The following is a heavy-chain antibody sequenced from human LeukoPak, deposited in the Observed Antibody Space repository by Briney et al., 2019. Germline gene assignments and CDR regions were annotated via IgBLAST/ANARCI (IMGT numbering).Heavy chain of an antibody. V-gene: IGHV1-46*01. CDR2: INPSGGST. Sequence: GASVKVSCKASGYSFTSYYMHWVRQAPGQGLEWMGIINPSGGSTSYAQKFQGRVTMTRDMSTSTVYMELSSLRSDDTAVYYCARSPAGMKVRGVYYFDYWGQGTLVTVSS. J-gene: IGHJ4*02. D-gene: IGHD3-10*01. CDR1: GYSFTSYY. CDR3: ARSPAGMKVRGVYYFDY.